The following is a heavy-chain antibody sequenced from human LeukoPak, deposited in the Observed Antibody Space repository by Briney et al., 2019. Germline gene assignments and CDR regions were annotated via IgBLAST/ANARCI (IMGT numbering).Heavy chain of an antibody. CDR2: INPNSGGT. V-gene: IGHV1-2*02. CDR1: GYTFTGYY. D-gene: IGHD6-13*01. CDR3: ARVEGIAAASEFDY. Sequence: ASVKVSCKASGYTFTGYYMHWVRQAPGQGLEWMGWINPNSGGTNYAQKFQGRVTMTRDTSISTAYMELSRLRSDDMAVYYCARVEGIAAASEFDYWGQGTLVTVSS. J-gene: IGHJ4*02.